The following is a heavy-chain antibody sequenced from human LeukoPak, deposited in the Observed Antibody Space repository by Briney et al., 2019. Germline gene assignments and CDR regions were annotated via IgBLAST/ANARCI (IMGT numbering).Heavy chain of an antibody. V-gene: IGHV1-18*01. J-gene: IGHJ4*02. CDR1: GYSFTTYG. CDR3: VREDMIARIPLFDY. D-gene: IGHD2-21*01. CDR2: ISADSGNA. Sequence: ASVKVSCKASGYSFTTYGISWVRQAPGQGLEWMGWISADSGNANYAQKFQGRVTMTTDTSTSTAYMEQRSLRSDDTAVYYCVREDMIARIPLFDYWGQGTLVTVSS.